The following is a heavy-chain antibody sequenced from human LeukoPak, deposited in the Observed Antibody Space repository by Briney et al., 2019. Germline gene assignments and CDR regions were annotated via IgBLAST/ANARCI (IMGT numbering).Heavy chain of an antibody. CDR1: GFTFDDYA. Sequence: GGSLRLSCAASGFTFDDYAMHWVRQAPGKGLEWVSGISWNSGSIGYADSVKGRFTISRDNAKNSLYLQMNSLRAEDTALYYCARSRCKIAAAGYGYWGQGTLVTVSS. V-gene: IGHV3-9*01. CDR3: ARSRCKIAAAGYGY. J-gene: IGHJ4*02. D-gene: IGHD6-13*01. CDR2: ISWNSGSI.